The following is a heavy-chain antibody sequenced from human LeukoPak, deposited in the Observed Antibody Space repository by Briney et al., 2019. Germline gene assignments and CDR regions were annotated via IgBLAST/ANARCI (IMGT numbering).Heavy chain of an antibody. J-gene: IGHJ6*03. V-gene: IGHV3-49*04. CDR2: IRSKAYGGTT. Sequence: PGRSLRLSCTASGFTFGDYAMSWVRQAPGKGLEWVGFIRSKAYGGTTEYAASVKGRFTISRDDSKSIAYLQMNSLKTEDTAVYYCTSCSYYYYYMDVWGKGTTVTVSS. D-gene: IGHD2-15*01. CDR3: TSCSYYYYYMDV. CDR1: GFTFGDYA.